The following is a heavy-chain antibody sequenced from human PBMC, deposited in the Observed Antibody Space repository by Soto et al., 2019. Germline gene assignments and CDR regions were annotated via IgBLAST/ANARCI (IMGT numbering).Heavy chain of an antibody. CDR1: GYSFTAYF. Sequence: SVKVSWKASGYSFTAYFMHWVRQAPGQGLEWMGIVHPSGGNTNYAQKFQGRVTMTWDTSTTTVYMQLRSLRSEDTAVYYCARSSGGVCGIIRGAPNWMAPSGQAPVRSGSS. CDR3: ARSSGGVCGIIRGAPNWMAP. J-gene: IGHJ5*02. D-gene: IGHD3-16*01. V-gene: IGHV1-46*01. CDR2: VHPSGGNT.